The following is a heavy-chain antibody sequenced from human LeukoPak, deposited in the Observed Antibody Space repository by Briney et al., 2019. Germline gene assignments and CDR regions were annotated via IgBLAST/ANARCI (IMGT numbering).Heavy chain of an antibody. Sequence: SETLSLTCAVYGGSFSGYYWSWIRQPPGKGLEWIGEINHSGSTNYNPSLKSRVTISVDTSKNQFSLKLSSVTAADTAVYYCARHGDYYGSGIDYWGQGTLVTVSP. CDR1: GGSFSGYY. D-gene: IGHD3-10*01. V-gene: IGHV4-34*01. J-gene: IGHJ4*02. CDR3: ARHGDYYGSGIDY. CDR2: INHSGST.